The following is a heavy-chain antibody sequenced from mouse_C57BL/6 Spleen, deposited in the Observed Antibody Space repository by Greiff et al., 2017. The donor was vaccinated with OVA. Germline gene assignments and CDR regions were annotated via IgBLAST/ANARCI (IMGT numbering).Heavy chain of an antibody. CDR2: IYPGDGDT. J-gene: IGHJ2*01. CDR1: GYAFSSSW. D-gene: IGHD4-1*01. Sequence: VQLQESGPELVKPGASVKISCKASGYAFSSSWMNWVKQRPGKGLEWIGRIYPGDGDTNYNGKFKGKATLTADKSSSTAYMQLSSLTSEDSAVYCCARRDWDEDYWGQGTTLTVSS. V-gene: IGHV1-82*01. CDR3: ARRDWDEDY.